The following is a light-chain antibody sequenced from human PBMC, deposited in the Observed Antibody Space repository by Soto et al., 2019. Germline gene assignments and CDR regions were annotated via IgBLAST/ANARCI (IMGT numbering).Light chain of an antibody. J-gene: IGKJ5*01. CDR1: QTISNW. CDR3: QQHKSYSPRT. CDR2: DAS. Sequence: DTQITHSPSALSASVVDRVTITFLASQTISNWLAWYQQRPGKAPQLLISDASRLESGVPSRFSGSGSGTEFTLTISSLQPDDSATYYCQQHKSYSPRTFGQGTRLEIK. V-gene: IGKV1-5*01.